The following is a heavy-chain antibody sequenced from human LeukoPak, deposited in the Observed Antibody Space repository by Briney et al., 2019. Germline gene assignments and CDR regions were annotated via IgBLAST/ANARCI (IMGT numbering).Heavy chain of an antibody. CDR3: VRDPSGSGFAFDS. Sequence: GGSLRLSCAASAFIFSNDAMHWVRQAPGKGLEWVAFIWFDGSNKHYADSVKGRFTISRDNSEDTLYLQMNSLRAEDTAVYYCVRDPSGSGFAFDSWGQGALVTVSS. J-gene: IGHJ4*02. CDR2: IWFDGSNK. V-gene: IGHV3-33*01. CDR1: AFIFSNDA. D-gene: IGHD1-1*01.